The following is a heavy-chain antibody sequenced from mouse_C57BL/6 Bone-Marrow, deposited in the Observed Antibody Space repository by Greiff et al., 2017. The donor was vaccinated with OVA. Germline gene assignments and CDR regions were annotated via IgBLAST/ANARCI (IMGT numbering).Heavy chain of an antibody. Sequence: VQLQQPGAELVKPGASVKMSCKASGYTFTSYWITWVKQRPGQGLEWIGDIYPGSGSTNYNEKFKSKATLTVDTSSSTAYMQLSSLTSEDSAVYYSARRYYGSSYWYFDVWGTGTTVTVSS. CDR2: IYPGSGST. CDR3: ARRYYGSSYWYFDV. V-gene: IGHV1-55*01. D-gene: IGHD1-1*01. J-gene: IGHJ1*03. CDR1: GYTFTSYW.